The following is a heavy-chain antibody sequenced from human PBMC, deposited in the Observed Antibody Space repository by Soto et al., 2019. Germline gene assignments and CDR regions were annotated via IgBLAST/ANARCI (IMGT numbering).Heavy chain of an antibody. CDR1: GYTFPSYW. CDR2: IYPGDSDA. J-gene: IGHJ4*02. CDR3: ARQGPLLGYCESTSCYYDY. D-gene: IGHD2-2*01. V-gene: IGHV5-51*01. Sequence: GESLKISCKGSGYTFPSYWIGWVRQMPGKGLEWMGIIYPGDSDARYSPSFQGQVTISVDMSISTAYLHLSSLKASDTAMYYCARQGPLLGYCESTSCYYDYWGQGTLVTVSS.